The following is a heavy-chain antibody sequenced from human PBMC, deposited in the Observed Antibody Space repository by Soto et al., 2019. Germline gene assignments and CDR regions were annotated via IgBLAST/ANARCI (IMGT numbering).Heavy chain of an antibody. J-gene: IGHJ4*02. D-gene: IGHD5-18*01. CDR1: GVSIISGDYY. V-gene: IGHV4-30-4*01. Sequence: PSETLSLTCTVSGVSIISGDYYWILIRQPPGKGLEWIGYIYYSGSTYYNPSLKSRVTISVDTSKNQFSLKLSSVTAADTAVYYLASNSYRHTFHAYRGQGTLVTVSS. CDR3: ASNSYRHTFHAY. CDR2: IYYSGST.